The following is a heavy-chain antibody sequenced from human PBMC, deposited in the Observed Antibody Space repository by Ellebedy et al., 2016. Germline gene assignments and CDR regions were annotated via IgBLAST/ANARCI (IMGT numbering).Heavy chain of an antibody. CDR2: IKEDGNVK. CDR1: GSTFSNYW. V-gene: IGHV3-7*03. D-gene: IGHD2-2*01. Sequence: GESLKISCAASGSTFSNYWMNWVRQAPGKGLEWVANIKEDGNVKYYVDSVKGRFTISRDNAKNSLYLQMNSLRAEDTAVYYCARAGYCSTNNCFYGMDVWGQGTTVTVSS. CDR3: ARAGYCSTNNCFYGMDV. J-gene: IGHJ6*02.